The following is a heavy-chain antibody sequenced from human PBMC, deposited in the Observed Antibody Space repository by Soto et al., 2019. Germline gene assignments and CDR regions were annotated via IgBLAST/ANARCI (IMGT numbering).Heavy chain of an antibody. D-gene: IGHD4-17*01. CDR1: GGSISSYY. Sequence: QVQLQESGPGLVKPSETLSLTCTVSGGSISSYYWSWIRQPPGKGLEWIGYIYYSGNTNYNPSLKSRVTISVDTSKSQFSLKLTSVTAADTAVYYCARGRDYGDFDYWGQGTLVTVSS. CDR2: IYYSGNT. J-gene: IGHJ4*02. V-gene: IGHV4-59*01. CDR3: ARGRDYGDFDY.